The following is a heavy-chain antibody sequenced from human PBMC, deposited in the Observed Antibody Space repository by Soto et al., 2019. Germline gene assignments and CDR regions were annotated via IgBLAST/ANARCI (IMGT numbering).Heavy chain of an antibody. J-gene: IGHJ4*02. D-gene: IGHD1-26*01. CDR3: AKDRGGIYGGAYYFDY. CDR1: GFTFSSYG. CDR2: ISYDGNNK. V-gene: IGHV3-30*18. Sequence: VQLVEFGGVVVQPGRSLRLSCAASGFTFSSYGMHWVRQAPGKGLEWVAVISYDGNNKYYVDSVKGRFTISRDNSKNTLYLHMNSLRPEDTSVYYCAKDRGGIYGGAYYFDYWGQGTLVSVSS.